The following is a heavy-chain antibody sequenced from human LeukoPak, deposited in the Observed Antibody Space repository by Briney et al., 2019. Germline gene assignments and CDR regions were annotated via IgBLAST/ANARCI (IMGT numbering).Heavy chain of an antibody. CDR1: GFTFDEHA. J-gene: IGHJ4*02. V-gene: IGHV3-43*02. CDR3: AKDYVRDGYNYGVFQN. Sequence: GGSLRLSCAASGFTFDEHAMHWVRQAPGKGLEWVSLISGDGGSTYYVVSVKGRFTISRDNSKNSLHLHMNSLTTEDTALYYCAKDYVRDGYNYGVFQNWGRGTLVTVSS. CDR2: ISGDGGST. D-gene: IGHD5-24*01.